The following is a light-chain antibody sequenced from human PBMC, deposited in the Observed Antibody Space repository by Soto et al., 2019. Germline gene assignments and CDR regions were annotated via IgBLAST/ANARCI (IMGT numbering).Light chain of an antibody. CDR1: SSDVGGYDF. V-gene: IGLV2-14*01. Sequence: QSALTQPASVSGSPGQSITISCTGTSSDVGGYDFVSWYQQRPGKAPKLIIYDVSNGPSGVSNRFSGSKSGNTASLTISGLQAEDEADYYCTSYTRSDIGVFGGGTKLTVL. J-gene: IGLJ3*02. CDR2: DVS. CDR3: TSYTRSDIGV.